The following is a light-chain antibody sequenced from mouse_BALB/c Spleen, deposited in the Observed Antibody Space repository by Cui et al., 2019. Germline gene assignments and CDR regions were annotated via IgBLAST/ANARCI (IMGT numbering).Light chain of an antibody. CDR1: SSVRY. CDR2: DTS. Sequence: HIVLTQSPAIMSASPGEKATMTCSASSSVRYMHWYQQKSGTSPKRLIYDTSKVACGVPARFSGSGSGNSYSLTISRMEDEDAASYYCQQWSSTIFTFGSGTKLEIK. J-gene: IGKJ4*01. CDR3: QQWSSTIFT. V-gene: IGKV4-59*01.